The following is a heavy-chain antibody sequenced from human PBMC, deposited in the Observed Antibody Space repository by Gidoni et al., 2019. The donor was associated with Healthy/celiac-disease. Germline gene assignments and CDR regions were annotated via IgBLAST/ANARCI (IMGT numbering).Heavy chain of an antibody. D-gene: IGHD1-26*01. CDR2: ISGRGGST. J-gene: IGHJ4*02. V-gene: IGHV3-23*01. CDR1: GFTFSSYA. Sequence: EVQLLESGGGWVQPGGSLRRSCAASGFTFSSYAMSWVRQAPGKTLEWVSAISGRGGSTYYADSVKGRFTISRDNSKNTLYLQMNSLRAEDTAVYYCAKARIVGDVVGFDYWGQGTLVTVSS. CDR3: AKARIVGDVVGFDY.